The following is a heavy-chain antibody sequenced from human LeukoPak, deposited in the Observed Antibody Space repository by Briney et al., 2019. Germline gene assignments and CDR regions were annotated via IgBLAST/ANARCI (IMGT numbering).Heavy chain of an antibody. CDR3: AKLTSGWPDDAFDI. J-gene: IGHJ3*02. CDR1: GFTFSSYA. CDR2: ISGSGGST. D-gene: IGHD6-19*01. V-gene: IGHV3-23*01. Sequence: GGSLRLSCAASGFTFSSYAMSWVRQAPGKGLEWVSLISGSGGSTYFADSVKGRSTISRNNSKNTLYLQMNSLRAEDTAVYYCAKLTSGWPDDAFDIWGQGTMVTVSA.